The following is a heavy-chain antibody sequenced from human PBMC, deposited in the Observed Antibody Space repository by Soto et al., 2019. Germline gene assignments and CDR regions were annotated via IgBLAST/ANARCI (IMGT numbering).Heavy chain of an antibody. CDR3: TRDGQVLWFGELLANY. V-gene: IGHV3-49*03. CDR1: GFTFGDYA. CDR2: IRSKAYGGTT. D-gene: IGHD3-10*01. Sequence: GGSLRLSCTASGFTFGDYAMSWFRQAPGKGLEWVGFIRSKAYGGTTECAASVKGRFTISRDDSKSIAYLQMNSLKTEDTAVYYCTRDGQVLWFGELLANYWGQGTLVTVSS. J-gene: IGHJ4*02.